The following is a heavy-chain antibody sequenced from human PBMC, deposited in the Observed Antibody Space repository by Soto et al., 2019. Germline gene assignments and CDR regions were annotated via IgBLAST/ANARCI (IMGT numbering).Heavy chain of an antibody. CDR2: INPILNMS. CDR1: GDTFNFYS. CDR3: ASSYGSGYRAFDS. D-gene: IGHD3-10*01. V-gene: IGHV1-69*02. J-gene: IGHJ5*01. Sequence: QVQLVQSGAEVKKPGSSVRVSCKASGDTFNFYSINWVRQAPGLGLEWMGRINPILNMSNYAPRFQGRVTMTADKSTSTAYMELSSLRSEDTAMYYCASSYGSGYRAFDSWGQGALVTVS.